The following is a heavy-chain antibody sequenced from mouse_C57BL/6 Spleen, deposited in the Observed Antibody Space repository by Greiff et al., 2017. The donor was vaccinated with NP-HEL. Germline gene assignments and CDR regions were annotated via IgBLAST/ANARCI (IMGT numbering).Heavy chain of an antibody. CDR1: GFTFSDYG. CDR2: ISNLAYSI. CDR3: ALDYDRGTGTFAY. D-gene: IGHD2-4*01. J-gene: IGHJ3*01. V-gene: IGHV5-15*01. Sequence: EVHLVESGGGLVQPGGSLKLSCAASGFTFSDYGMAWVRQAPRKGPEWVAFISNLAYSIYYADTVTGRFTISRENAKNTLYLEMSSLRSEDTAMYYCALDYDRGTGTFAYWGQGTLVTVSA.